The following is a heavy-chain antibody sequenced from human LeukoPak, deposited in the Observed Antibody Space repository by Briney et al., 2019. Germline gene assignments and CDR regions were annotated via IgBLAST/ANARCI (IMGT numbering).Heavy chain of an antibody. CDR2: ISGTGGST. V-gene: IGHV3-23*01. CDR1: GFTFSSYA. D-gene: IGHD4-17*01. Sequence: GGSLRLSCAASGFTFSSYAMSWVRQAPGRGLEWVSTISGTGGSTYYVDPVKGRFTISRDNSKNTLYLQMSSLRADDTAVYYCSKKGQSEDYGKPGWGQGTLVTVSS. CDR3: SKKGQSEDYGKPG. J-gene: IGHJ4*02.